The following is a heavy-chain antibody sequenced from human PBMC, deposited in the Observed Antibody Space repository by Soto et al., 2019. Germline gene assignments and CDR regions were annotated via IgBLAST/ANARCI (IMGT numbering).Heavy chain of an antibody. CDR3: VKGEYYYDSSGYYPFDY. D-gene: IGHD3-22*01. CDR1: GFTFSSYG. V-gene: IGHV3-30*02. CDR2: IWYDGSNK. J-gene: IGHJ4*02. Sequence: GGSLRLSCAASGFTFSSYGMHWVRQAPGKGLEWVAVIWYDGSNKYYADSVKGRFTISRDNSKNTVYLQMSSLTAEDTAVYYCVKGEYYYDSSGYYPFDYWGQGTLVTVSS.